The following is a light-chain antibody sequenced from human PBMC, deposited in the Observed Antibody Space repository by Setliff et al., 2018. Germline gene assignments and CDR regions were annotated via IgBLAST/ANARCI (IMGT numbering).Light chain of an antibody. CDR1: SSDVGGYNF. Sequence: QSALTQPRSVSGSPGQSVTISCTGTSSDVGGYNFVSWYQQHPGKAPQLIIFEVSRRPSGVPDRFSGSKSDNTASLTVSGLQADDEADYYCSSYAGSYHEVFGTGTKGTVL. CDR3: SSYAGSYHEV. J-gene: IGLJ1*01. V-gene: IGLV2-11*01. CDR2: EVS.